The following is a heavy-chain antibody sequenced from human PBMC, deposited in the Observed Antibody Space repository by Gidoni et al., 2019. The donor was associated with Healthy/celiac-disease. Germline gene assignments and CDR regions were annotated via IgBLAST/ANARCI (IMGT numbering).Heavy chain of an antibody. CDR2: IIPSFDIA. Sequence: QVQLVQSGAEVKKPGSSVKVSCKASGGTFSNYAISWVRQAPGQGLEWMGGIIPSFDIANYAQKFHGRVTITADESTSAAYMELSSLRSEDTAVYYCARERGPQFLDAFDIWGLGTMVTVSS. CDR3: ARERGPQFLDAFDI. V-gene: IGHV1-69*01. CDR1: GGTFSNYA. D-gene: IGHD3-10*01. J-gene: IGHJ3*02.